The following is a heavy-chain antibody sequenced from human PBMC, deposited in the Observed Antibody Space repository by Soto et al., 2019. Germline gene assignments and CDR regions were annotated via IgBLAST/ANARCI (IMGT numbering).Heavy chain of an antibody. CDR3: ARDRAGITMVRGVDYYYYGMDV. Sequence: ASVKVSCKASGYTFTSYGISWVRQAPGQGLEWMGWISAYNGNTNYAQKLQGRVTMTTDTSTSTAYMELRSLRSDDTAVYYCARDRAGITMVRGVDYYYYGMDVWGQGTTVTV. J-gene: IGHJ6*02. CDR2: ISAYNGNT. V-gene: IGHV1-18*04. D-gene: IGHD3-10*01. CDR1: GYTFTSYG.